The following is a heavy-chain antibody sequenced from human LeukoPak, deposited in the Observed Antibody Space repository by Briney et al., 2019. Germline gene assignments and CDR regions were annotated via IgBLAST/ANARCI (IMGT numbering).Heavy chain of an antibody. CDR1: GFTFSSYA. CDR2: ISSSGSTI. D-gene: IGHD4-17*01. CDR3: AKILYGEAYFQH. Sequence: PGGSLRLSCAASGFTFSSYAMSWVRQAPGKGLEWVSYISSSGSTIYYADSVKGRLTISRDNAKNSLYLQMNSLRAEDTAVYYCAKILYGEAYFQHWGQGTLVTVSS. V-gene: IGHV3-48*04. J-gene: IGHJ1*01.